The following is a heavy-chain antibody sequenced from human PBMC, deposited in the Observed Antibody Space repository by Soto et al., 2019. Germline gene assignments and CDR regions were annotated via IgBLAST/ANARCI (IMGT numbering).Heavy chain of an antibody. V-gene: IGHV1-69*01. Sequence: QVQLVQSGAEVKKPGSSVKVSCKASGGTFSSFVISWVRQAPGQGPEWMGGIIPSFNRANYAQKFQGRVTITADESTTTSYMELSSLRSGDTAVYYCATSKVGYSFGSPFDFWGQGTLVTVSS. J-gene: IGHJ4*02. CDR2: IIPSFNRA. CDR1: GGTFSSFV. CDR3: ATSKVGYSFGSPFDF. D-gene: IGHD5-18*01.